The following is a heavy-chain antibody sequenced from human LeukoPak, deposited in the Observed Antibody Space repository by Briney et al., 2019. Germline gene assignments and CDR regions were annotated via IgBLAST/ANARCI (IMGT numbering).Heavy chain of an antibody. D-gene: IGHD3-22*01. CDR1: GFTFSSYA. V-gene: IGHV3-23*01. CDR2: IIGSGGST. J-gene: IGHJ4*02. Sequence: GSLRLSCAASGFTFSSYAMSWVRPAPGKGLEWVSAIIGSGGSTYYADSVKGRFTISRDNSKNTLYLQMNSLRAEDTAVYYCANILYYDSSGYYLDDYWGQGTLVAVSS. CDR3: ANILYYDSSGYYLDDY.